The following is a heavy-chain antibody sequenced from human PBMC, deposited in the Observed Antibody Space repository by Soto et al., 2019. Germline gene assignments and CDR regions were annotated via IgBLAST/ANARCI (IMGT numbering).Heavy chain of an antibody. D-gene: IGHD6-19*01. V-gene: IGHV4-61*01. J-gene: IGHJ4*02. CDR2: IYYSGST. Sequence: QVQLQESVPGLVKPSETLSLTCTVSGGSVSRGRFYWSWIRQPPGKGLEWIGYIYYSGSTKYNSSLRSRVTISVDTSKNQFSLKLTSVTAADTAVYYCARSGSGSGWLGGQGTLVTVSS. CDR1: GGSVSRGRFY. CDR3: ARSGSGSGWL.